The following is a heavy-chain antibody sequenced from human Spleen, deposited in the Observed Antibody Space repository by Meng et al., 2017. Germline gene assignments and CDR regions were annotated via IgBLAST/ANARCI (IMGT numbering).Heavy chain of an antibody. J-gene: IGHJ2*01. Sequence: SETLSLTCTVSDDSISSYYWNWIRQPPGKGLEWIGYIYHTGRTIYNPSLKSRVTASVDTSKNYFSLNLKSVTAADAAVYYCARSRRLRGTGTNNWYFDLWGRGTLVTVSS. D-gene: IGHD3/OR15-3a*01. V-gene: IGHV4-59*01. CDR3: ARSRRLRGTGTNNWYFDL. CDR2: IYHTGRT. CDR1: DDSISSYY.